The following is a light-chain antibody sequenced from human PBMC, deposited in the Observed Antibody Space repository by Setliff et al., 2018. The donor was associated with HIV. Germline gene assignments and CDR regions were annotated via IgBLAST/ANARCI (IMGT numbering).Light chain of an antibody. Sequence: QSALTQPASVSGSPGQSITISCTGTSSDVGGYDYVSWYQQRPGKAPKVMIYAVSGRPSGVSNRFSGSKSGNTASLTISGLQAEDEADYYCSSYTSSNTYFFGTGTKAPS. CDR3: SSYTSSNTYF. J-gene: IGLJ1*01. CDR1: SSDVGGYDY. V-gene: IGLV2-14*03. CDR2: AVS.